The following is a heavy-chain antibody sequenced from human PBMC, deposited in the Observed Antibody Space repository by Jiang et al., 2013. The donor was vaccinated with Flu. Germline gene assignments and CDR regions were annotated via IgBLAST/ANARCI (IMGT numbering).Heavy chain of an antibody. J-gene: IGHJ4*02. Sequence: RVTISVDTSKNQFSLKLSSVTAADTAVYYCARLGQYQLNRWGQGTLVTVSS. CDR3: ARLGQYQLNR. V-gene: IGHV4-34*01. D-gene: IGHD2-2*01.